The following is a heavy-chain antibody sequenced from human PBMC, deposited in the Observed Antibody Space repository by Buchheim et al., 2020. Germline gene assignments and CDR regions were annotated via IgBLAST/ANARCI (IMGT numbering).Heavy chain of an antibody. D-gene: IGHD2/OR15-2a*01. Sequence: QVQLQESGPGLVKPSETLSLTCTVSGGSVSSGSYYWSWIRQPPGKGLEWIGYIYYSGSTNYNPSLKSRVTISVDTSKNQSSLKLSSVTAADTAVYYCARDSPAYYASVGMDVWGQGTT. CDR3: ARDSPAYYASVGMDV. CDR1: GGSVSSGSYY. V-gene: IGHV4-61*01. J-gene: IGHJ6*02. CDR2: IYYSGST.